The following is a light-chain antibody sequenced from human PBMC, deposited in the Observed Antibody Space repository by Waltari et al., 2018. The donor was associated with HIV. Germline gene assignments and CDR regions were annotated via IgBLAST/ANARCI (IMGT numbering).Light chain of an antibody. V-gene: IGLV3-1*01. CDR2: QDS. CDR3: LAWDSSTVV. CDR1: KLGDKY. Sequence: SYELTQPPSVSVSPGQTASITCSGDKLGDKYACWYQQKPGQSPVLFIYQDSNRPPGTPSRFSGSNAGDKAVLTISGTQAMDEADYYCLAWDSSTVVFGGGTKLTVL. J-gene: IGLJ2*01.